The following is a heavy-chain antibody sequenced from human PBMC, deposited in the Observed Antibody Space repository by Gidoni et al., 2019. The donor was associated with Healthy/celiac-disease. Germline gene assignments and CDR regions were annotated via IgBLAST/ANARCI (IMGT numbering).Heavy chain of an antibody. CDR2: MSSSSSYT. D-gene: IGHD6-13*01. Sequence: QVQLVESGGGLVKPGGSLRLSCAASGFTFSDYYMSWIRQAPGKGLEWVSYMSSSSSYTNYADSVKGRFTISRDNAKNSLYLQMNSLRAEDTAVYYCAREYSRRSWVDYWGQGTLVTVSS. CDR3: AREYSRRSWVDY. V-gene: IGHV3-11*05. CDR1: GFTFSDYY. J-gene: IGHJ4*02.